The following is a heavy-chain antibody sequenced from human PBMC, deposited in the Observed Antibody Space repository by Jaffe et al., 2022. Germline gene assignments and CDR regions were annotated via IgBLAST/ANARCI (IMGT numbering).Heavy chain of an antibody. J-gene: IGHJ4*02. CDR1: GYTFTSYA. V-gene: IGHV1-3*01. Sequence: QVQLVQSGAEVKKPGASVKVSCKASGYTFTSYAMHWVRQAPGQRLEWMGWINAGNGNTKYSQKFQGRVTITRDTSASTAYMELSSLRSEDTAVYYCARVRYSSGWKPYYFDYWGQGTLVTVSS. CDR2: INAGNGNT. CDR3: ARVRYSSGWKPYYFDY. D-gene: IGHD6-19*01.